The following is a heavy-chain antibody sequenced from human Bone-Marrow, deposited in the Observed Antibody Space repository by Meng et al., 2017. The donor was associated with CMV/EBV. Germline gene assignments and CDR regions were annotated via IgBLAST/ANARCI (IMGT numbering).Heavy chain of an antibody. Sequence: GESLKISCAASGFTFSRYDFHWVRQAPGKGLEWVAFLPYDGSNKYYADSVKGRFTISRDNSKNTLYLQMISLRAEDKAVYYCAKLLTSDPSDAFDIWGQGTMVTVSS. V-gene: IGHV3-30*02. CDR2: LPYDGSNK. CDR1: GFTFSRYD. D-gene: IGHD2-15*01. J-gene: IGHJ3*02. CDR3: AKLLTSDPSDAFDI.